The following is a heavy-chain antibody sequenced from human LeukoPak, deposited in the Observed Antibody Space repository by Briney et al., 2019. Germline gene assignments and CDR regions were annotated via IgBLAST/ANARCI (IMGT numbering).Heavy chain of an antibody. J-gene: IGHJ5*02. V-gene: IGHV3-33*01. CDR1: GFTFSSHG. Sequence: GGSLRLSCVPSSGFTFSSHGMHCVRQAPGRGLEWVSGIRFDGTKQYSRDSAKGRFTVSRDDTKNTLYLQMNILSDEATAVHYCARDDAYLRLGAWGKGTLVTVSS. D-gene: IGHD3-16*01. CDR2: IRFDGTKQ. CDR3: ARDDAYLRLGA.